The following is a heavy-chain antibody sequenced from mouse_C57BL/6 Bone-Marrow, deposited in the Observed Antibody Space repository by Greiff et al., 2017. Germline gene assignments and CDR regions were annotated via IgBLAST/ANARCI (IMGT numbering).Heavy chain of an antibody. CDR1: GYTFTSYG. Sequence: VQVVESGAELARPGASVKLSCKASGYTFTSYGISWVKQRTGQGLEWIGEIYPRSGNTYYNEKFKGKATLTADKSSSTAYMELRSLTSEDSAVYFCARRGLGLGFDYWGQGTTLTVSS. D-gene: IGHD4-1*01. J-gene: IGHJ2*01. V-gene: IGHV1-81*01. CDR2: IYPRSGNT. CDR3: ARRGLGLGFDY.